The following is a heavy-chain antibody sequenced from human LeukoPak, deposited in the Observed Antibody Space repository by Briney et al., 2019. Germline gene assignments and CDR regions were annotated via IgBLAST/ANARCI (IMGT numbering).Heavy chain of an antibody. CDR3: AIYDFWSGYSDY. CDR2: ISSSSSYI. CDR1: GFTFSSYS. D-gene: IGHD3-3*01. J-gene: IGHJ4*02. Sequence: GGSLRLSCAASGFTFSSYSMNWVRQAPGKGLEWVSSISSSSSYIYYADSVKGRFTISRDNAKNSLYLQMNSLRAEDTAVYYCAIYDFWSGYSDYWGQGTPVTVSS. V-gene: IGHV3-21*01.